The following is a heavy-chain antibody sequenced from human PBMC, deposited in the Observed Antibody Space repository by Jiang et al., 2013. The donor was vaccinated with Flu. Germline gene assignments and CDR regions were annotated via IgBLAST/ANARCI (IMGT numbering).Heavy chain of an antibody. D-gene: IGHD2-8*01. CDR1: GFSLSTTAVG. CDR3: AHDSPLVSVSLFDY. V-gene: IGHV2-5*02. CDR2: IYWDDSK. J-gene: IGHJ4*02. Sequence: LTLTCSFSGFSLSTTAVGVGWIRQPPGKALEWLALIYWDDSKYYSPSLKNRITITKDSSKNQVVLTMTNVDPVDTATYYCAHDSPLVSVSLFDYWGRGTLVTVSS.